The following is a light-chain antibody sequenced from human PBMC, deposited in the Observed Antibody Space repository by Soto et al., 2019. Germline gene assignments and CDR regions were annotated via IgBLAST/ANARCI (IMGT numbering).Light chain of an antibody. J-gene: IGKJ3*01. CDR1: HDIGNS. Sequence: DIQMTQSPSSLSASVGDRVTITRRAGHDIGNSLAWYQQKPGQVPKLVIFAASTLQSGVPSRFSGSGSGTDFTLTINSLQPEDVATYYCQKYNGAPPLFTFGPGTKVDIK. V-gene: IGKV1-27*01. CDR2: AAS. CDR3: QKYNGAPPLFT.